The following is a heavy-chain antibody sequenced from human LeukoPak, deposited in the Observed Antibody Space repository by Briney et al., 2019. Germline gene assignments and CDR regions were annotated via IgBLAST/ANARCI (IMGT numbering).Heavy chain of an antibody. D-gene: IGHD3-10*02. CDR3: ARALIVRGVITYYSFDD. Sequence: SGTLSLTCTASGGSVSSGSYYWSWIPQPPGKGLEWIGYIYYSGSTNYNPSLKSRVTISVDTSKNQFSLKLSSAAAADTAVYYCARALIVRGVITYYSFDDWGQGTLVTVSS. V-gene: IGHV4-61*01. CDR1: GGSVSSGSYY. CDR2: IYYSGST. J-gene: IGHJ4*01.